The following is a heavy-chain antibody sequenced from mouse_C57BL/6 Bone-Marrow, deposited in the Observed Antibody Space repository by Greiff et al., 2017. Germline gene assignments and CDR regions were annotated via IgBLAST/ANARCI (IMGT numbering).Heavy chain of an antibody. CDR1: GFNIKDDY. CDR3: TRWLLLDY. J-gene: IGHJ2*01. V-gene: IGHV14-4*01. Sequence: VHVKQSGAELVRPGASVKLSCTASGFNIKDDYMHWVKQRPEQGLEWIGWIDPENGDTEYASKFQGKATITADTSSNTAYLQLSSLTYEDTAVYYSTRWLLLDYWGQGTTLTVSS. D-gene: IGHD2-3*01. CDR2: IDPENGDT.